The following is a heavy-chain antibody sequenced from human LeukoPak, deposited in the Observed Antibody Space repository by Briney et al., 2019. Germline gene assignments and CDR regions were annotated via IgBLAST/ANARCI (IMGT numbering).Heavy chain of an antibody. CDR3: AKDYRVTMGYYFDY. V-gene: IGHV3-23*01. CDR2: ISGSGGST. Sequence: PGGSLRLSCAASGFTFSSYAMSWVRQAPGKGLEWVSAISGSGGSTYYADSVKGRSTISRDNSKNTLYLQMNSLRAEDTAVYYCAKDYRVTMGYYFDYWGQGTLVTVSS. CDR1: GFTFSSYA. J-gene: IGHJ4*02. D-gene: IGHD4-11*01.